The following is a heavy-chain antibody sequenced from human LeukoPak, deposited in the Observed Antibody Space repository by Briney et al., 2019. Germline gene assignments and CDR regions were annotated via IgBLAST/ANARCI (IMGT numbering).Heavy chain of an antibody. D-gene: IGHD3-9*01. J-gene: IGHJ4*02. CDR1: GGTFSSYA. CDR2: IIPIFGIA. Sequence: SVKVSCKASGGTFSSYAISWVRQAPGQGLEWMGKIIPIFGIANYAQKFQGRVTITADKSTSTAYMELSSLRSEDTAVYYCARALTHHFDYWGQGTLVTVSS. CDR3: ARALTHHFDY. V-gene: IGHV1-69*04.